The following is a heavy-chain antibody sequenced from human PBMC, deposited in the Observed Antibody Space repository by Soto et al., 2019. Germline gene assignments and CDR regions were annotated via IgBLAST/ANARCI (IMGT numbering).Heavy chain of an antibody. V-gene: IGHV1-69*13. Sequence: SVKVSCKASGGTFSSYAMSCVRQAPGQGLEWMGGIITIFGTANYAQKFQGRVTITADESTSTAYMELSSLRSEDTAVYYCVRVGVGIGNHFDSWGRGTLVTVSS. CDR1: GGTFSSYA. D-gene: IGHD1-26*01. CDR3: VRVGVGIGNHFDS. J-gene: IGHJ4*02. CDR2: IITIFGTA.